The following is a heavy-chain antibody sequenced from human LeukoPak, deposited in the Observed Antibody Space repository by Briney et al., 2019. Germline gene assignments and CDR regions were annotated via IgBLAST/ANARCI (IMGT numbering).Heavy chain of an antibody. V-gene: IGHV3-30-3*01. J-gene: IGHJ4*02. CDR3: AIEVWGIVGATTYFDY. Sequence: GGSLRLSCAASGFTFSSYAMHWVRQAPGKGLEWVAVVSYDGSNKYYADSVKGRFTISRDNSKNTLYLQMNSLRAEDTAVYYCAIEVWGIVGATTYFDYWGQGTLVTVSS. CDR1: GFTFSSYA. D-gene: IGHD1-26*01. CDR2: VSYDGSNK.